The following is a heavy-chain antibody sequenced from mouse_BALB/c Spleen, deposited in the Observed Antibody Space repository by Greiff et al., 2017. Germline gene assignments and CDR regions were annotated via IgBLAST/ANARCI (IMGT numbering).Heavy chain of an antibody. CDR1: GYTFTSYY. CDR2: INPSNGGT. J-gene: IGHJ4*01. Sequence: VQVVESGAELVKPGASVKLSCKASGYTFTSYYMYWVKQRPGQGLEWIGEINPSNGGTNFNEKFKSKATLTVDKSSSTAYMQLSSLTSEDSAVYYCTRFHYYGYYAMDYWGQGTSVTVSS. V-gene: IGHV1S81*02. D-gene: IGHD1-2*01. CDR3: TRFHYYGYYAMDY.